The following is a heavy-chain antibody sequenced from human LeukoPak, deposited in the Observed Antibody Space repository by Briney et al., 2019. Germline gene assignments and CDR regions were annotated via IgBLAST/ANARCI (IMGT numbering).Heavy chain of an antibody. V-gene: IGHV3-66*01. CDR1: GFTVSSNY. CDR3: ARYVDTTMLT. D-gene: IGHD5-18*01. CDR2: FYSGGST. J-gene: IGHJ4*02. Sequence: GGSLRLSCVASGFTVSSNYMSWVRQAPGKGLEWLSVFYSGGSTYYADSVNGRFTMSRDNSKNTLYLQMNGLRDEDTAVYYCARYVDTTMLTWGQGTLVTVSS.